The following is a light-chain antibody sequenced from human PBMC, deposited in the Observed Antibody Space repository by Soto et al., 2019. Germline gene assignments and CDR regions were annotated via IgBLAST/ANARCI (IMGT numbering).Light chain of an antibody. Sequence: QSVLTQPPSASGTPGQRVTISCSGSSSNIGSNYVYWYQQLPGTAPKLLIYSNNQRPSGVPDRFSGSKSGTSASLAISGLRSEDEADYYCAAWDDSLSGLGVVFGGGTKVTVL. J-gene: IGLJ2*01. V-gene: IGLV1-47*02. CDR1: SSNIGSNY. CDR3: AAWDDSLSGLGVV. CDR2: SNN.